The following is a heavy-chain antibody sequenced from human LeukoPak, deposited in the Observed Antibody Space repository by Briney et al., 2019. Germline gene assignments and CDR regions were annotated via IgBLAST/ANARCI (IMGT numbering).Heavy chain of an antibody. J-gene: IGHJ6*03. CDR2: IYSGGST. V-gene: IGHV3-53*01. D-gene: IGHD3-10*01. Sequence: GGSLRLSCAAPGITVSNNYMSWVRQAPGKGLEWVSVIYSGGSTYYADSVKGRFTISRDTSKNTVYLQMNSLRVEDTAVYYCVRDAWFGGVYDYYMDVWGRGTTVTVSS. CDR3: VRDAWFGGVYDYYMDV. CDR1: GITVSNNY.